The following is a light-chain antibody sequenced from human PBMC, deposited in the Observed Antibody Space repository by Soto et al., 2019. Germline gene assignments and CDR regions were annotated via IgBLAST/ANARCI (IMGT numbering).Light chain of an antibody. Sequence: QSALTQPPSVSGAPGQRVTISCTGTSSNIGAGYDVHWYQQLPGTAPKLLIYDKNNRPSGVPDRFSGSKSGTSASLAITGLQAEDEADYYCQSYDSSLSGSTVFGTGTKVTVL. J-gene: IGLJ1*01. CDR1: SSNIGAGYD. CDR2: DKN. CDR3: QSYDSSLSGSTV. V-gene: IGLV1-40*01.